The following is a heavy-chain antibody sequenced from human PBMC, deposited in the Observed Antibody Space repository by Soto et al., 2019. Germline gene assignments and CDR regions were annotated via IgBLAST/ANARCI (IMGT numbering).Heavy chain of an antibody. CDR2: IYFLGNT. CDR1: GGSISSSSYY. Sequence: QMQLQESGPGLVKPSETLSLTCTVSGGSISSSSYYWGWIRQPPGQELEWLGTIYFLGNTYYNPSLKRRGAIAVDKSKSQLFLKLRSMTPPDTAVYYCARQIYDSSGYHYAYWGQGTLVTVSS. D-gene: IGHD3-22*01. V-gene: IGHV4-39*01. J-gene: IGHJ4*02. CDR3: ARQIYDSSGYHYAY.